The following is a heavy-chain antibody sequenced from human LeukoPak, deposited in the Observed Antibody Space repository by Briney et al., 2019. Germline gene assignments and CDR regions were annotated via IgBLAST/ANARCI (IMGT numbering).Heavy chain of an antibody. Sequence: GASVKVSCKVSGYTLTELSMHWVRQAPGKGLEWMGGFDPEDGETIYAQKFQGRVTMTEDTSTDTAYMELSSLRSEDTAVYYCATAEEAVPNVKLRFLEFDYWGQGTLVTVSS. D-gene: IGHD3-3*01. V-gene: IGHV1-24*01. CDR2: FDPEDGET. CDR1: GYTLTELS. CDR3: ATAEEAVPNVKLRFLEFDY. J-gene: IGHJ4*02.